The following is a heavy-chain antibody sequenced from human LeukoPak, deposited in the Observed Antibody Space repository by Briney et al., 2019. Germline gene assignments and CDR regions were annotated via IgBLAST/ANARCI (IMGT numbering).Heavy chain of an antibody. Sequence: PSQTLSLTCTVSGGSISSGSYYWSWIRQPAGKGLEWIGRIYTSGSTNYNPSLKGRVTISVDTSKNQFSLKLSSVTAADTAVYYCARDGISYYDTLDAFDIWGHGTMVTVSS. D-gene: IGHD3-22*01. CDR2: IYTSGST. J-gene: IGHJ3*02. CDR3: ARDGISYYDTLDAFDI. CDR1: GGSISSGSYY. V-gene: IGHV4-61*02.